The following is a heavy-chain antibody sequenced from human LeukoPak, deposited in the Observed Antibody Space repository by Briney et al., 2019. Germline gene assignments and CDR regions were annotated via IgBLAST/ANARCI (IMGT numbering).Heavy chain of an antibody. V-gene: IGHV3-53*01. CDR2: IYSGGST. J-gene: IGHJ4*02. CDR1: GFTVSSNY. CDR3: ARDPESYGGGIAAAGPNYYDSN. D-gene: IGHD6-13*01. Sequence: PGGSLRLSCAASGFTVSSNYMSWVRQAPGKGLEWVSVIYSGGSTYYADSVKGRFTISRDNSKNTLYLQMNSLRAEDTAVYYCARDPESYGGGIAAAGPNYYDSNWGQGTLVTVSS.